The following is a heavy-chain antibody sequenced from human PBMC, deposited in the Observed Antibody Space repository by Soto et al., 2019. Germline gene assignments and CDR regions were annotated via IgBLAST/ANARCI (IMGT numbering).Heavy chain of an antibody. Sequence: SETLSLTCTVSGGSISSGGYYWSWIRQHPGKGLEWIGYIYYSGSTYYNPSLKSRVTISVDTSKNQFSLKLSSVTAADTAVYYCARDGGGPYCSSTSCPRPWGQGTLVTSPQ. J-gene: IGHJ5*02. CDR3: ARDGGGPYCSSTSCPRP. D-gene: IGHD2-2*01. V-gene: IGHV4-31*03. CDR1: GGSISSGGYY. CDR2: IYYSGST.